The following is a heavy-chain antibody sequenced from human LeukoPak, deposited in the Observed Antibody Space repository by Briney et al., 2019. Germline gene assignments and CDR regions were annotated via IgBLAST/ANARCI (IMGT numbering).Heavy chain of an antibody. Sequence: GGSLRLSCAASGFTFDDYAMHWVRQAPGKGLEWVSGISWNSGSIGYADSVKGRFTISRDNAKNSLYLQMNSLRAEDTALYYCAKDIGYYDSSGYYVGYFDYWGQGILVTVSS. CDR2: ISWNSGSI. CDR1: GFTFDDYA. J-gene: IGHJ4*02. D-gene: IGHD3-22*01. CDR3: AKDIGYYDSSGYYVGYFDY. V-gene: IGHV3-9*01.